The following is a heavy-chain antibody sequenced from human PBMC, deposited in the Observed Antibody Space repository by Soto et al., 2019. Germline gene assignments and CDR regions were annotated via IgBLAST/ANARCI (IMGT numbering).Heavy chain of an antibody. Sequence: SETLSLTCTVSGGSISRYSWSWIRQPPGKGLEWIGYIYYSGSTNYNPSLKSRVTISVDTSKNQFSLKLSSVTAADTAVYYCASLSSRTSCCVPLDYLGQGTPVNV. CDR2: IYYSGST. J-gene: IGHJ4*02. V-gene: IGHV4-59*01. D-gene: IGHD2-2*01. CDR3: ASLSSRTSCCVPLDY. CDR1: GGSISRYS.